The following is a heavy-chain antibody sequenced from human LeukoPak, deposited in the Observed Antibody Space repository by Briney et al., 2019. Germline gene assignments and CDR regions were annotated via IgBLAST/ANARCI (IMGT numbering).Heavy chain of an antibody. J-gene: IGHJ4*02. D-gene: IGHD3-10*01. Sequence: ASVKVSCKASGYTFTSYDINWVRQATGQGLEWMGWMNPNSGNTGYAQKFQGRVTMTRNTSISTAYMELSSLRSEDTAVYYCAREGYYYGSGSYYLGYYFDYWGQGTLVTVSS. CDR2: MNPNSGNT. CDR3: AREGYYYGSGSYYLGYYFDY. CDR1: GYTFTSYD. V-gene: IGHV1-8*01.